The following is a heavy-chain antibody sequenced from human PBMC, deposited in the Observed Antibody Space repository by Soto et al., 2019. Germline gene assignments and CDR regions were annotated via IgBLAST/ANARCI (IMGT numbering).Heavy chain of an antibody. CDR2: INTDGSST. D-gene: IGHD2-8*01. CDR1: GFTFSSHW. Sequence: EVPLVESGGGLVQPGGSLRHSCAASGFTFSSHWLHWVRQAPGKGLVWVARINTDGSSTSYADSVKGRFTISRDNARNTLYLQMDSLRAEDTAVYYCARDTNGLSYWGQGTLVTVSS. J-gene: IGHJ4*02. V-gene: IGHV3-74*01. CDR3: ARDTNGLSY.